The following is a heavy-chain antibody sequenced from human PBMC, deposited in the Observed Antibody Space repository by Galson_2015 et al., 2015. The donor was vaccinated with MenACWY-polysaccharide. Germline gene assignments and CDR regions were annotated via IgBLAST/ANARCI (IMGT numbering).Heavy chain of an antibody. CDR2: ISWDGGST. CDR1: GFTFDDYT. D-gene: IGHD3-10*01. CDR3: AKDFGFGEFNGGPIDY. V-gene: IGHV3-43*01. Sequence: SLRLSCAASGFTFDDYTMHWVRQAPGKGLEWVSLISWDGGSTYYADSVKGRFTISRDNSKNSLYLQMNSLRTEDAALYYCAKDFGFGEFNGGPIDYWGQGTLVTVSS. J-gene: IGHJ4*02.